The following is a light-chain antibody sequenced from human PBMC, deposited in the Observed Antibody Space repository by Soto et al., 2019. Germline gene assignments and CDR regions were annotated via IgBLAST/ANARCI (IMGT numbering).Light chain of an antibody. CDR1: QGISSA. J-gene: IGKJ3*01. CDR2: DAS. CDR3: QQFNSYPVT. Sequence: AIQLTQSPSSLSASVGDRVTITCRASQGISSALAWYQQKPGKAPKLLIYDASSLESGVPSRFIGSGSGTYFTLTISSLQPEDFATYYCQQFNSYPVTFGPGTKVDIK. V-gene: IGKV1-13*02.